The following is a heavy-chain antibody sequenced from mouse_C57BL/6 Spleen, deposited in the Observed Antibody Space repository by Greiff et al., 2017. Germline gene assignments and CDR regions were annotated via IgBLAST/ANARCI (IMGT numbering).Heavy chain of an antibody. CDR2: ISDGGSYT. D-gene: IGHD2-3*01. J-gene: IGHJ2*01. CDR3: SRRDGYYPFDY. V-gene: IGHV5-4*03. CDR1: GFTFSSYA. Sequence: EVQLVESGGGLVKPGGSLKLSCAASGFTFSSYAMSWVRQTPEKRLEWVATISDGGSYTSYPDNVKGRFTISRDNAKNNLYLQMSHLKSEDTAMYYCSRRDGYYPFDYWGQGTTLTVSS.